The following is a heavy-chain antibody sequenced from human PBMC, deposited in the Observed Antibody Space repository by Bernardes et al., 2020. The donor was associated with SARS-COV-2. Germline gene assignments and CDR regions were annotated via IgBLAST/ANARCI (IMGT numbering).Heavy chain of an antibody. CDR2: ISGSGGST. J-gene: IGHJ6*02. CDR1: GFMFSRNA. Sequence: GGSLRLSCAVSGFMFSRNAMTWVRQAPGKGLEWLSGISGSGGSTCYADSVKGRFTISRNNSKDTLYLEMNSLKVEDTAIYYCAKCVQGSYAMDVWGQGTTVTVS. D-gene: IGHD1-1*01. CDR3: AKCVQGSYAMDV. V-gene: IGHV3-23*01.